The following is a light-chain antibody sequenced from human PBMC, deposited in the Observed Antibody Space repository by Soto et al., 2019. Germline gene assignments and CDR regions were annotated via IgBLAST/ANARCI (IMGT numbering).Light chain of an antibody. J-gene: IGLJ1*01. CDR3: SSFTSASTRI. V-gene: IGLV2-14*03. CDR1: SSDIGAFNF. CDR2: GVT. Sequence: QSALTQPASVSGSPGQSISIPCTGTSSDIGAFNFVSWYQQHPGKAPKVLIYGVTNRPSGVAYRFSGSKSGNTASLIISGLRPEDEADYYCSSFTSASTRIFGTGTKLTVL.